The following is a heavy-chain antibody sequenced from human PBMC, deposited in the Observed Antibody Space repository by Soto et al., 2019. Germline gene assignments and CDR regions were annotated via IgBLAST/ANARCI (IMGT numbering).Heavy chain of an antibody. Sequence: GGSLRLSCAASGFTVSSNYMSWVRQAPGKGLEWVSVIYSGGSTYYADSVKGRFTISRHDSKNTLYLQMNSLRAEDTAVYYCARDVDTLFDPWGQGTLVTVSS. CDR3: ARDVDTLFDP. CDR2: IYSGGST. CDR1: GFTVSSNY. V-gene: IGHV3-53*04. J-gene: IGHJ5*02. D-gene: IGHD2-15*01.